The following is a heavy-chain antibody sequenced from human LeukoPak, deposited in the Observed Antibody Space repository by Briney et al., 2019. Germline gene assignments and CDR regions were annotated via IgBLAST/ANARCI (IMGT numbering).Heavy chain of an antibody. CDR2: ISTYNGNT. J-gene: IGHJ4*02. CDR3: ARDIGDEADY. Sequence: ASXXVSCKASGYMFFNYGITWVRQAPGQGLEWMGWISTYNGNTNYAQKLQGRVTMTTDTSTSTAYMELRSLGSDDTAVYYCARDIGDEADYWGQGTLVTVSS. CDR1: GYMFFNYG. D-gene: IGHD4-17*01. V-gene: IGHV1-18*01.